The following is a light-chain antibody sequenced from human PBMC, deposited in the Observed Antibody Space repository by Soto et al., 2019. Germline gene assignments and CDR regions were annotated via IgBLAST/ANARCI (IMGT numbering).Light chain of an antibody. CDR2: NTS. CDR1: QRISSRN. Sequence: EIVLTQSPGTLSLSPRERATLSCRASQRISSRNLAWYQQKPGQAPRLLIYNTSSRATGNPDRFSGSASVTDVTLTINRLEPEDFAGYYWQQYSYLPYTFGQGTKLEVK. CDR3: QQYSYLPYT. V-gene: IGKV3-20*01. J-gene: IGKJ2*01.